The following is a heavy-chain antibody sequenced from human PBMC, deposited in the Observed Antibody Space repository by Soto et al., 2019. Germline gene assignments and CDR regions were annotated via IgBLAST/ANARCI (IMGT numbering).Heavy chain of an antibody. CDR3: AREFGIRRAAAGILRDY. CDR2: INPSGGST. Sequence: ASVKVSCKASGYTFTSYYMHWVRQAPGQGLEWMGIINPSGGSTSYAQKFQGRVTMTRDTSTSTVYMELSSLRSEDTAVYYCAREFGIRRAAAGILRDYWGQGTLVTVSS. V-gene: IGHV1-46*01. J-gene: IGHJ4*02. CDR1: GYTFTSYY. D-gene: IGHD6-13*01.